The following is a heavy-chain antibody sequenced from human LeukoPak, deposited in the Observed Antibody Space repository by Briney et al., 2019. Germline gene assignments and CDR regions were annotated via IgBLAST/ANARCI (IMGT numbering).Heavy chain of an antibody. V-gene: IGHV4-59*12. D-gene: IGHD3-10*01. CDR1: GGSISSYY. CDR3: ARGYGSDLVYGIDP. J-gene: IGHJ5*02. Sequence: SETLSLTCTVSGGSISSYYWSWIRQPPGKGLEWIGYIYYSGSTNYNPSLKSRVTISVDTSKNQFSLKLSSVTAADTAVYYCARGYGSDLVYGIDPWGQGTLVTVSS. CDR2: IYYSGST.